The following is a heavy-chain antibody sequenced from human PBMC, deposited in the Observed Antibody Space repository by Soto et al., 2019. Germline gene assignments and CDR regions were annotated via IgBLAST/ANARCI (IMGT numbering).Heavy chain of an antibody. Sequence: GASVKVSCKASGYTFTSYGISWVRQAPGQGLEWMGWISAYNGNTNYAQKLQGRVTMTTDTSTSTAYMELRSLRSDDTAVYYCARDVLGDIVVVVAATRYYYYGMDVWGQGTTVTVSS. CDR3: ARDVLGDIVVVVAATRYYYYGMDV. J-gene: IGHJ6*02. CDR1: GYTFTSYG. CDR2: ISAYNGNT. D-gene: IGHD2-15*01. V-gene: IGHV1-18*04.